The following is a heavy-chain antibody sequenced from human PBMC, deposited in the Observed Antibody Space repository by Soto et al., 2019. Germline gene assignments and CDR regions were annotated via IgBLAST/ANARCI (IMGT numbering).Heavy chain of an antibody. J-gene: IGHJ6*02. CDR3: ARGWYYDSSGYYWAYYYYGMDV. Sequence: PSETLSLTCAVYGGSFSGYYWSWIRQPPGKGLEWIGEINHSGSTNYNPSIKSRVTISVDTSKNQFSLKLSSVTAADTAVYYCARGWYYDSSGYYWAYYYYGMDVWGQGTTVTVS. CDR2: INHSGST. CDR1: GGSFSGYY. V-gene: IGHV4-34*01. D-gene: IGHD3-22*01.